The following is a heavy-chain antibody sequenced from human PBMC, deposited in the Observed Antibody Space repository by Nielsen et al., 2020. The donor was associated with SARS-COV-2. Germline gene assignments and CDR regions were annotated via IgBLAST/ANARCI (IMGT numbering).Heavy chain of an antibody. CDR2: ISYDGSNK. Sequence: GESLKISCAASGFTFSSYAMHWVRQAPGKGLEWVAVISYDGSNKYYADSVKGRFTISRDNSKNTLHLQMNSLRAEDTAVYYCAKDESYSYSSSWIDYWGQGTLVTVSS. D-gene: IGHD6-13*01. V-gene: IGHV3-30-3*01. CDR3: AKDESYSYSSSWIDY. CDR1: GFTFSSYA. J-gene: IGHJ4*02.